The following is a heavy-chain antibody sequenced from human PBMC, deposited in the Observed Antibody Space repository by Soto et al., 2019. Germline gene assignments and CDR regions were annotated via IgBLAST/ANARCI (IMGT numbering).Heavy chain of an antibody. Sequence: PSETLSLTCTVAGGFLSTYYWAWIRQPPGKGLEWIGDISDTGRIYDNPPLKSRVTLSVDTSKNQFSLQLSSVTAADTAVYYCARRWSRDSAFRATLSVRARGTKVTVSS. CDR2: ISDTGRI. CDR3: ARRWSRDSAFRATLSV. V-gene: IGHV4-59*08. J-gene: IGHJ3*01. CDR1: GGFLSTYY. D-gene: IGHD2-15*01.